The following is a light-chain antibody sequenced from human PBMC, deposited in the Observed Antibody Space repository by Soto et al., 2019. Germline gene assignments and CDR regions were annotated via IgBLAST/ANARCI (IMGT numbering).Light chain of an antibody. J-gene: IGKJ4*01. CDR3: QQYNTYSFT. CDR2: KAS. V-gene: IGKV1-5*03. Sequence: DIQMTQSPSTLSASVGDRVTITCRASQSISSWLAWYQQKPGKAPNLLISKASSLESGVPSRFSGSGSGAEFTLTISILQPDDFATYYCQQYNTYSFTFGGGTKVEIK. CDR1: QSISSW.